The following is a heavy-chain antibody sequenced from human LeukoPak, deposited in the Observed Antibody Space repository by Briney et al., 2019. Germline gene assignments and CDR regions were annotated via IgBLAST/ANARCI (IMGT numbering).Heavy chain of an antibody. J-gene: IGHJ4*02. V-gene: IGHV3-64D*06. Sequence: GGSLRLSCSASGFTFSSYAMHWVRQAPGKGLEYVSAISSNGSSTYYADSVKGRFTISRDNSKNTLYLQMSSLRAEDTAVYYCVKRSAYMVRGVIGGGEFDYWGQGTLVTVSS. D-gene: IGHD3-10*01. CDR3: VKRSAYMVRGVIGGGEFDY. CDR2: ISSNGSST. CDR1: GFTFSSYA.